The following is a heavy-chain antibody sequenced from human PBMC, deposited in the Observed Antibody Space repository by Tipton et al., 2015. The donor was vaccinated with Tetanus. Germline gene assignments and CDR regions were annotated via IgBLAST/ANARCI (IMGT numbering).Heavy chain of an antibody. CDR2: IYSGGDS. CDR3: AKDWDIVVVTAPSLDS. J-gene: IGHJ4*02. V-gene: IGHV3-23*01. D-gene: IGHD2-21*02. Sequence: GSLRLSCAASGFTFSAFAMNWVRQAPGKGLEWVSIIYSGGDSYYADSVKGRFFISRDNSKNTVYLQMNNPRAEDTAVYFCAKDWDIVVVTAPSLDSWGQGTLVTVSS. CDR1: GFTFSAFA.